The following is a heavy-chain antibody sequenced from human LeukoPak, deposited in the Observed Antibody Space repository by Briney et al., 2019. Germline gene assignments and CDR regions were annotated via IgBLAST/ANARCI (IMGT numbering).Heavy chain of an antibody. D-gene: IGHD6-19*01. V-gene: IGHV1-3*01. CDR2: INAGNGDT. CDR1: GYTFTSYV. CDR3: ARAPRSGWYWDY. Sequence: VSVKVSCKASGYTFTSYVVHWVRQTPGQRLEWMGWINAGNGDTKYSQNFQGRVTITRDASASIVYMEVSSLRSEDTTVYYCARAPRSGWYWDYWGQGTLVTVSS. J-gene: IGHJ4*02.